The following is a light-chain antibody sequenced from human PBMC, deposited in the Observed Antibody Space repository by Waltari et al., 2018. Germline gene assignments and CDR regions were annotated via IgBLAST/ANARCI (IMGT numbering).Light chain of an antibody. V-gene: IGKV1-39*01. CDR1: QSIRTY. CDR2: GAS. Sequence: DIQMTQSPTSLSASVGDAVTITCRASQSIRTYVSWYQQKPGKAPRFLIYGASILETGVPSRFSGSGSGTDFTLTISGLQPEDVATYYCQQSYSSPPITFAQGTRLEIK. CDR3: QQSYSSPPIT. J-gene: IGKJ5*01.